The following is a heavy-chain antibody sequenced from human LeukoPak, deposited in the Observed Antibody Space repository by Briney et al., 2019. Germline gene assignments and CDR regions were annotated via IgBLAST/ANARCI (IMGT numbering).Heavy chain of an antibody. CDR2: ISAYNGNT. CDR3: PWGDSSGYYSDFYY. V-gene: IGHV1-18*01. Sequence: ASVKVSCKASGYTFTSYGISWVRQAPGQGLEWMGWISAYNGNTNYAQKLQGRVTMTTDTSTSTAYMELRNPRFYYSAVYYCPWGDSSGYYSDFYYRGQGTLVSVSS. D-gene: IGHD3-22*01. J-gene: IGHJ4*02. CDR1: GYTFTSYG.